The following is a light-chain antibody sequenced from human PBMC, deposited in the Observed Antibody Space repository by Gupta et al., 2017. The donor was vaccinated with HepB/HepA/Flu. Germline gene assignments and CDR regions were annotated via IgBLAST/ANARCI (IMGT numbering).Light chain of an antibody. CDR3: QVWDSTSDHV. V-gene: IGLV3-21*03. CDR2: DDS. CDR1: NIGGKS. J-gene: IGLJ1*01. Sequence: SYVLTQPPSVSVAPGKTAKITCGGNNIGGKSVHWYQQKPGQAPVLVVYDDSDRPSGIPERFSGSNSGNTATLTITGVEAGDEADYYCQVWDSTSDHVFGTGTKVTVL.